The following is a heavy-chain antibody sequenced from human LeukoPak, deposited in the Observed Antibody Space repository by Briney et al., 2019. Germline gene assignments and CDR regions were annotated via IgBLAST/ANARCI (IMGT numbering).Heavy chain of an antibody. CDR2: INPNSGGT. D-gene: IGHD3-22*01. J-gene: IGHJ4*02. Sequence: GASVKVSCKASGYTFTGYYMHWVRQAPGQGLEWMGWINPNSGGTNYAQKFQGRVTMTRDTSISTAYMELSRLRSGDTAVYYCARDRRYYDSSGSIDYWGQGTLVTVSS. CDR3: ARDRRYYDSSGSIDY. V-gene: IGHV1-2*02. CDR1: GYTFTGYY.